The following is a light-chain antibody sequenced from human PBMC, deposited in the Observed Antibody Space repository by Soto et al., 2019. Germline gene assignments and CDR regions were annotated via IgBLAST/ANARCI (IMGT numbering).Light chain of an antibody. V-gene: IGLV2-14*01. CDR3: SSYTSSSTPYV. CDR2: DVT. Sequence: QSALTQPASVSGSPGQSITISCTGTSSDLGGYNYVSWYQQHPVKAPKLMIYDVTNRPSGVSDRFSGSKSGNTASLTISGLQAEDEADYYCSSYTSSSTPYVFGTGTKVTVL. CDR1: SSDLGGYNY. J-gene: IGLJ1*01.